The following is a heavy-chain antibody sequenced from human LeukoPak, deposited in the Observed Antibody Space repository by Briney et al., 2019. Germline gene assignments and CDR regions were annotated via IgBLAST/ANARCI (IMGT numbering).Heavy chain of an antibody. V-gene: IGHV3-23*01. CDR1: GFTFSNYA. Sequence: SGGSLRLSCAASGFTFSNYAMSRVRQAPGKGLEWVSAITGSGGNTYYADSVKGRFTISRDNSKNTLFLQMNSLRAEDTAVYYCAKRLGSSSWYSFWGQGTLVTVSS. CDR3: AKRLGSSSWYSF. J-gene: IGHJ4*02. CDR2: ITGSGGNT. D-gene: IGHD6-13*01.